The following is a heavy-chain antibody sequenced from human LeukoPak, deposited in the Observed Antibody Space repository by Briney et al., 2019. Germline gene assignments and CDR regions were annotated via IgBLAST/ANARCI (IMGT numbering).Heavy chain of an antibody. J-gene: IGHJ4*02. Sequence: GGSLRLSCAASGFTFSSYGKHWVRQAPGKGLGWVAVISYDGSNKYYADSVKGRFTISRDNSKNTLYLQMNSLRAEETAVYYCAKDLRAYYYGSGGCDYWGQGTLVTVSS. CDR3: AKDLRAYYYGSGGCDY. V-gene: IGHV3-30*18. CDR2: ISYDGSNK. CDR1: GFTFSSYG. D-gene: IGHD3-10*01.